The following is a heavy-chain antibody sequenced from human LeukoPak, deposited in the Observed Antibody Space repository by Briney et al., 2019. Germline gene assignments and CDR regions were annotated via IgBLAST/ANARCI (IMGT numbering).Heavy chain of an antibody. CDR1: GFTFSSYA. CDR2: ISSTSTYI. V-gene: IGHV3-21*01. CDR3: ARIDSYYGMDV. Sequence: GGSLRLSCAASGFTFSSYAMSWVRQAPGKGLEWVSSISSTSTYIYYADSVKGRFTLSRDNAKNSLYLQMNSLRAEDTAVYYCARIDSYYGMDVWGQGTTVTVSS. J-gene: IGHJ6*02.